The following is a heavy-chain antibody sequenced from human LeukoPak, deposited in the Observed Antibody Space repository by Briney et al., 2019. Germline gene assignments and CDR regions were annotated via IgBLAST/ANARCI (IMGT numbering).Heavy chain of an antibody. CDR3: ARDCSSSSCYLDY. V-gene: IGHV4-34*01. CDR2: INQSGNT. CDR1: GGSFSGYY. Sequence: SETLSLTCAVYGGSFSGYYWSWVRQPPGKGLEWIGEINQSGNTNYNPSLKSRVTISIDTSKNQFSLKLTSVTAADTAVYYCARDCSSSSCYLDYWSQGTLVTVSS. D-gene: IGHD2-2*01. J-gene: IGHJ4*02.